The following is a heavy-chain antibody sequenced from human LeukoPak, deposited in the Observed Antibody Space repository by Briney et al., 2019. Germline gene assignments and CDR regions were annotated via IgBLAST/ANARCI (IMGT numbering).Heavy chain of an antibody. D-gene: IGHD3-16*01. CDR3: ARLVDYVWGSDY. Sequence: ASVKVSCKASGYTFTGYYMHWVRQAPGQGLEWMGWINPNSGGTNYEQKFQGRVTMTRDTSISTAYMELSRLRSDDTAVYYCARLVDYVWGSDYWGQGTLVTVSS. J-gene: IGHJ4*02. CDR1: GYTFTGYY. V-gene: IGHV1-2*02. CDR2: INPNSGGT.